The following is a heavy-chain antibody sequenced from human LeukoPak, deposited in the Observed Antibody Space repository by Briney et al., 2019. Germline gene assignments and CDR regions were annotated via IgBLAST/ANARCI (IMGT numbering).Heavy chain of an antibody. CDR3: ATVWDSSGYPAFDY. Sequence: PGGSLRLSCAASGFTFSTYAMSWVRQAPGRGLEWVSAISGSSDTTYYADSVKGRFTISRDNSKNTLYLQMNSLRAEDTAVYYCATVWDSSGYPAFDYWGQGTLVTVSS. J-gene: IGHJ4*02. V-gene: IGHV3-23*01. CDR1: GFTFSTYA. CDR2: ISGSSDTT. D-gene: IGHD3-22*01.